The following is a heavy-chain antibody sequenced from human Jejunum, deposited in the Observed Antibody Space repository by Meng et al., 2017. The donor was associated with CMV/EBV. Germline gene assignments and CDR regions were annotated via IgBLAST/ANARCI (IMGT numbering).Heavy chain of an antibody. CDR2: ISSSGDYT. V-gene: IGHV3-11*06. Sequence: HVDLVVPGGGVVKPGSSLRISCAPSGLTFSDQYMSWHRRAPGKGLELISYISSSGDYTNYADSVRGRFTVSRDNAKNSLYLQLNSLRAEDTALYYCTTVHYYAINYWGQGTLVTVSS. CDR1: GLTFSDQY. J-gene: IGHJ4*02. D-gene: IGHD1-26*01. CDR3: TTVHYYAINY.